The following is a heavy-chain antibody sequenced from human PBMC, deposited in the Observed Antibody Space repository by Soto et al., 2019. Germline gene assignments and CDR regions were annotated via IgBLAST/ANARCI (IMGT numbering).Heavy chain of an antibody. J-gene: IGHJ6*02. D-gene: IGHD2-2*01. V-gene: IGHV4-39*01. Sequence: QLQLQESGPRPVKPSETLSLTCSVSGGSISSSSYSWGWIRQPLGKGLEWIGTIYYSGSTHYNPSLEGRVAISADTPNNQLSLRLSSVTAADTAVYYCGRQPGHCGSTTCFGYYSVDVWGQGTTVTVS. CDR2: IYYSGST. CDR3: GRQPGHCGSTTCFGYYSVDV. CDR1: GGSISSSSYS.